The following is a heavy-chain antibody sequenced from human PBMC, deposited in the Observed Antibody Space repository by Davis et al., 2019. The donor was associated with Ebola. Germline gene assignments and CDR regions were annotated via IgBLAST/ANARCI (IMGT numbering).Heavy chain of an antibody. J-gene: IGHJ4*02. Sequence: AASVKISCAASGFTFSSCWMHWVRQAPGKGLVWVSRINSDGSSTSYADSVKGRFTISRDNAKNTLYLQMNSLRAEDTAVYYCARLEWPHYFDYWGQGTLVTVSS. V-gene: IGHV3-74*01. CDR1: GFTFSSCW. CDR2: INSDGSST. D-gene: IGHD3-3*01. CDR3: ARLEWPHYFDY.